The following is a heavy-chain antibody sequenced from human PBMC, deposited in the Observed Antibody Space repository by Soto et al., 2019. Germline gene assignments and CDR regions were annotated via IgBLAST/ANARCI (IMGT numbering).Heavy chain of an antibody. CDR1: GGSISSGGYY. J-gene: IGHJ5*02. D-gene: IGHD3-10*01. CDR3: ARGFSRMVRGVTPTTYNWFDP. Sequence: QVQLQESGPGLVKPSQTLSLTCTVSGGSISSGGYYWSWIRQHPGKGLEWIGYIYYSGSTYYNPSLKSRVTISVDASKNQFSRKLSLVAAADTAVYYCARGFSRMVRGVTPTTYNWFDPWAQGTLVTVSS. V-gene: IGHV4-31*03. CDR2: IYYSGST.